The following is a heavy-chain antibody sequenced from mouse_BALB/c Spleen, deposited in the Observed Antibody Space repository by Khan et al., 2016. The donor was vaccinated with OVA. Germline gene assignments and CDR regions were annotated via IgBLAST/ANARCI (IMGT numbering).Heavy chain of an antibody. J-gene: IGHJ2*01. CDR2: INSNGGST. Sequence: EVELVESGGGLVQPGGSLKLSCAASGFTFSSYGMSWVRQTPDKRLELVATINSNGGSTYYPDSVKGRFTISRDNAKNPLYLQMGSLKSEDTAMYYCARMARTINWGQGTTLTVSS. V-gene: IGHV5-6-3*01. CDR1: GFTFSSYG. CDR3: ARMARTIN.